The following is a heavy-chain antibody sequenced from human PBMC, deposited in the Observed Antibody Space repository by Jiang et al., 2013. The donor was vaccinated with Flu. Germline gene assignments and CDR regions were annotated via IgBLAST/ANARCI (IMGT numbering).Heavy chain of an antibody. Sequence: LLKPSETLSLTCAVYGGSFSGYYWSWIRQPPGKGLEWIGEINHSGSTNYNPSLKSRVTISVDTSKNQFSLKLSSVTAADTAVYYCARGSPFYYDVPDYWGQGTLVTVSS. D-gene: IGHD3-16*01. CDR1: GGSFSGYY. V-gene: IGHV4-34*01. CDR3: ARGSPFYYDVPDY. CDR2: INHSGST. J-gene: IGHJ4*02.